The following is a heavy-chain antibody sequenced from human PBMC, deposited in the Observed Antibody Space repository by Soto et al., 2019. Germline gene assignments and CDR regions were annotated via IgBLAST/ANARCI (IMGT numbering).Heavy chain of an antibody. Sequence: SQTLSLTCTVSGGSISSNFHYWGWIRQPPGKGLEWLGSIYHSGSTYYNPSLKSRVTISVDTSKNQFSLNLRSVTAADTAVYFCARYCSGGNCYPHFDYWGQGSLVTVSS. CDR2: IYHSGST. J-gene: IGHJ4*02. D-gene: IGHD2-15*01. CDR3: ARYCSGGNCYPHFDY. V-gene: IGHV4-39*01. CDR1: GGSISSNFHY.